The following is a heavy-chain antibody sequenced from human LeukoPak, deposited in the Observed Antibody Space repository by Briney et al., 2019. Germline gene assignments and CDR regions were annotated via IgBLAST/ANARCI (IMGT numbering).Heavy chain of an antibody. D-gene: IGHD3-3*01. CDR3: ARDRRHYYDFWSGYYDAFDI. CDR2: INPNSGGT. J-gene: IGHJ3*02. Sequence: ASVKVSCKASGYTFTGYYMHWVRQAPGHGLEWMGWINPNSGGTNYAQKFQGRVTMTRDTSISTAYMELSRLRSDDTAVYYCARDRRHYYDFWSGYYDAFDIWGQGTMVTVSS. CDR1: GYTFTGYY. V-gene: IGHV1-2*02.